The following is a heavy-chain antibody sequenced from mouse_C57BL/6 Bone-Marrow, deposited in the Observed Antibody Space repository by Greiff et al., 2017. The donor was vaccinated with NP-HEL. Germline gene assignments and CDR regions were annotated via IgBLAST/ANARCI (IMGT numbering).Heavy chain of an antibody. D-gene: IGHD2-4*01. V-gene: IGHV1-76*01. CDR2: IYPGSGNT. CDR3: AAIYYDYDEKDYFDY. Sequence: VQLQQSGAELVRPGASVKLSCKASGYTFTDYYINWVKQRPGQGLEWIARIYPGSGNTYYNEKFKGKATLTAEKSSSTAYMQLSSLTSEVSAVYFCAAIYYDYDEKDYFDYWGQGTTLTVSS. J-gene: IGHJ2*01. CDR1: GYTFTDYY.